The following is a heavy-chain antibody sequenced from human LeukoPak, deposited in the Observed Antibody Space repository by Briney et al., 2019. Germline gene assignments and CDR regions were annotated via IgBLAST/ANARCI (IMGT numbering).Heavy chain of an antibody. CDR3: ARIGYRSSSLYY. CDR1: GFTFSNYW. J-gene: IGHJ4*02. V-gene: IGHV3-7*01. Sequence: GGSLRLSCAASGFTFSNYWMTWVRQAPGKGLEWLANIKQDGSVKYYLDSVTGRFTVSRDNARNSVYLQMNSLRAEDTAVYYCARIGYRSSSLYYWGQGTLVTVSS. D-gene: IGHD6-13*01. CDR2: IKQDGSVK.